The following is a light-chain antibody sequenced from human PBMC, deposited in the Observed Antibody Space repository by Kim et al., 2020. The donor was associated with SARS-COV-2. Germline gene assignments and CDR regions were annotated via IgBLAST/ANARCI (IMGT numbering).Light chain of an antibody. Sequence: EIVLTQSPATLSLSPGERATLSCRASRSVSTFLAWYQQKPGQAPRLLIYDASNRATGIPPRFSGSGSGTDFTLNISSLEPDDFAVYYCHHRSDWPLTFGGGTKVDIK. CDR2: DAS. J-gene: IGKJ4*01. CDR1: RSVSTF. CDR3: HHRSDWPLT. V-gene: IGKV3-11*01.